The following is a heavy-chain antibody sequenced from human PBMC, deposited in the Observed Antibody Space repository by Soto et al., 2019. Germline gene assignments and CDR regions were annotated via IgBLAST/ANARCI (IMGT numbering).Heavy chain of an antibody. CDR2: INHSGST. Sequence: SETLSLTCAVYGGSFSGYYRSWIRQPAREGLEWIGEINHSGSTNYNPSLKRRVTIPVDTSKNQFSLKLSSVTAADTAVYYCARGVNIVVVTATIVLLPGVPVYFDYWGQGTLVT. CDR1: GGSFSGYY. D-gene: IGHD2-21*02. V-gene: IGHV4-34*01. J-gene: IGHJ4*02. CDR3: ARGVNIVVVTATIVLLPGVPVYFDY.